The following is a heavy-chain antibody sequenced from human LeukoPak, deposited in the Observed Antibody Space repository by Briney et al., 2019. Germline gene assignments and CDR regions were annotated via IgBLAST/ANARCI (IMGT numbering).Heavy chain of an antibody. CDR2: IIPILGIA. D-gene: IGHD3-10*01. V-gene: IGHV1-69*04. J-gene: IGHJ4*02. Sequence: SVKVSCKASGGTFSSYAISWVRQAPGQGLEWMGRIIPILGIANYAQKFQGRVTITADKSTSTAYMELSSLRSEDTAVYYCAREGLSGNYYIGFDYWGQGTLVTVSS. CDR1: GGTFSSYA. CDR3: AREGLSGNYYIGFDY.